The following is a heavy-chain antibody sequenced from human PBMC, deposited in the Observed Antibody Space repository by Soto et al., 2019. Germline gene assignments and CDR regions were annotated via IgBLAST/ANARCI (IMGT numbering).Heavy chain of an antibody. CDR1: GGTFSSYA. D-gene: IGHD5-18*01. CDR2: IIPIFGTA. V-gene: IGHV1-69*13. J-gene: IGHJ4*02. Sequence: RASVKVSCKASGGTFSSYAISWVRQAPGQGLEWMGGIIPIFGTANYAQKFQGRVTITADESTSTAYMELSSLRSEDTAVYYCARDECCPGGYSYGLDYWGQGTLVTVSS. CDR3: ARDECCPGGYSYGLDY.